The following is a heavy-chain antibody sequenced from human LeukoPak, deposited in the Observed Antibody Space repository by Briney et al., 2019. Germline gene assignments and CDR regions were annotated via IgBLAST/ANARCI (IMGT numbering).Heavy chain of an antibody. CDR2: ISSSRSIM. J-gene: IGHJ4*02. Sequence: GGSLRLSCVVSGFIFSYYDMDWVRQAPGKGLEWFSYISSSRSIMYYADSVLGRFTVSRDNAENTLYLQMNSLRGDDTAVYYCARHNQGSPDYWGQGTLVTVSS. V-gene: IGHV3-48*01. CDR3: ARHNQGSPDY. CDR1: GFIFSYYD.